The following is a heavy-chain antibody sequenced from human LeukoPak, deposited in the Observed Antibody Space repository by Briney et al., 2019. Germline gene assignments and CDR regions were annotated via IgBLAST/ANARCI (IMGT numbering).Heavy chain of an antibody. CDR3: ARGGEGATDY. J-gene: IGHJ4*02. Sequence: PSETLSLTCTVSGGSISSGSYYWSWIRQPAGKGLEWIGRIYTSGSTNYNPSLKSQVTISVDTSKNQFSLKRSSVTAADTAVYYCARGGEGATDYWGQGTLVTVSS. D-gene: IGHD1-26*01. CDR1: GGSISSGSYY. V-gene: IGHV4-61*02. CDR2: IYTSGST.